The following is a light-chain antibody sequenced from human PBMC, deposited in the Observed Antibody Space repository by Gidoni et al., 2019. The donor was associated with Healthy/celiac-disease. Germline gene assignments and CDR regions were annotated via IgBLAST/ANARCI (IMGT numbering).Light chain of an antibody. CDR1: ALPKQY. V-gene: IGLV3-25*03. CDR2: KDS. J-gene: IGLJ1*01. CDR3: QSADSSGTHYV. Sequence: SYELTQPPSVSGSQGQTARITCSGDALPKQYAYWYQQKPGQAPVLVIYKDSERPSGIPERFSGSSSGTTVTLTISGVQAEDEADYYCQSADSSGTHYVFGTGTKVTVL.